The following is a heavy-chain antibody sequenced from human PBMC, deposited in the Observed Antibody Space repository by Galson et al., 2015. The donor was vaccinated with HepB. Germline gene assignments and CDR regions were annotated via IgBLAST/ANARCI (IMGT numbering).Heavy chain of an antibody. Sequence: SLRLSCAASGFTFSSYAMSWVRQAPGKGLEWISAISNSGGSTYYADSVRGRFTISRDNSKNTLCLQMSSLRAEDTAVYYCAKGGDGYQRIYYFDYWGQGTLVTVSS. V-gene: IGHV3-23*01. CDR2: ISNSGGST. CDR3: AKGGDGYQRIYYFDY. D-gene: IGHD5-24*01. CDR1: GFTFSSYA. J-gene: IGHJ4*02.